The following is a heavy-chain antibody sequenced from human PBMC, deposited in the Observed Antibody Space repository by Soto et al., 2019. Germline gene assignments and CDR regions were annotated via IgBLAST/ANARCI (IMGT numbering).Heavy chain of an antibody. CDR3: KTFAPYEAFDI. CDR1: AFTFSSYR. V-gene: IGHV3-23*01. J-gene: IGHJ3*02. Sequence: GGSLRLSRAASAFTFSSYRMSWVRQAPGKGLEWVSTINDSGENTYYTDSVQGRFTISRDNSKHTLYLQINSLRAEDTAGYYCKTFAPYEAFDILGQGTMVNVS. CDR2: INDSGENT.